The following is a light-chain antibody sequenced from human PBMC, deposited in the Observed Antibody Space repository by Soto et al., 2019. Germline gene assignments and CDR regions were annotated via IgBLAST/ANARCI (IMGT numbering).Light chain of an antibody. J-gene: IGKJ1*01. CDR2: DAF. CDR3: QHRSNWWT. V-gene: IGKV3-11*01. Sequence: EIVLTQSPATLSLSPGERATLSCRASQSVSSYLVWYQQKPGQAPRLLIYDAFNRATGIPARFSGSGSGTVYTLTSRSLEPEDFAVNYCQHRSNWWTFRQGTKVEIK. CDR1: QSVSSY.